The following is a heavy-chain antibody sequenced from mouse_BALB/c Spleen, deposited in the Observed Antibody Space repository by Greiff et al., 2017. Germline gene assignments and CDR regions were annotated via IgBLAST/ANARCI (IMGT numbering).Heavy chain of an antibody. CDR2: INPGSGGT. CDR1: GYAFTNYL. Sequence: QVQLQQSGAELVRPGTSVKVSCKASGYAFTNYLIEWVKQRPGQGLEWIGVINPGSGGTNYNEKFKGKATLTADKSSSTAYMQLSSLTSDDSAVYFCARSPAYPFAYWGQGTLVTVSA. V-gene: IGHV1-54*01. J-gene: IGHJ3*01. CDR3: ARSPAYPFAY. D-gene: IGHD2-10*01.